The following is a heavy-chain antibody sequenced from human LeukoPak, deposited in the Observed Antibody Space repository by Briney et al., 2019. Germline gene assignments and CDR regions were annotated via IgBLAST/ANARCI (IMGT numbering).Heavy chain of an antibody. J-gene: IGHJ6*02. CDR3: ARDPGVYCGGDCSPNYYYYGMDV. V-gene: IGHV3-21*01. CDR1: GFTFSSYS. Sequence: GGSLRLSCAASGFTFSSYSMNWVRQAPGKGLEWVSSISSSSSYIYYADSVKGRFTISRDNAKNSPYLQMNSLRAEDTAVYYFARDPGVYCGGDCSPNYYYYGMDVWGQGTTVTVSS. CDR2: ISSSSSYI. D-gene: IGHD2-21*02.